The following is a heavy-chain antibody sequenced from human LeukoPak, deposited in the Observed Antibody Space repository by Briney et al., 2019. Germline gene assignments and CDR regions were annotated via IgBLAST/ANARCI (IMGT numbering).Heavy chain of an antibody. CDR1: GFTFSSYG. V-gene: IGHV3-30*02. CDR2: IRYDGSNK. CDR3: AKQRAIEMNKDYVWGSPPDY. D-gene: IGHD3-16*01. Sequence: GGSLRLSCAASGFTFSSYGMHWVRQAPGKGLEWVAFIRYDGSNKYYADSVKGRFTISRDNSKNTLYLQMNSLRAEDTAVYYCAKQRAIEMNKDYVWGSPPDYWAREPWSPSPQ. J-gene: IGHJ4*02.